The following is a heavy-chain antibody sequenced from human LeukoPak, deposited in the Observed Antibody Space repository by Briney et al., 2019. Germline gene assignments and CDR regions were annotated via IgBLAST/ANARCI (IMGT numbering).Heavy chain of an antibody. V-gene: IGHV4-61*02. D-gene: IGHD3-22*01. CDR3: ARHLPSTTYYYDTTGQPFDY. Sequence: SQTLSLTCTVSGGSISSGSYYWSWIRQPAGKGLEWIGRIYTSGSTNYNPSLKSRVTISVDTSKNQFSLKLSSVTAADTAVYYCARHLPSTTYYYDTTGQPFDYWGQGTLVTVSS. CDR2: IYTSGST. CDR1: GGSISSGSYY. J-gene: IGHJ4*02.